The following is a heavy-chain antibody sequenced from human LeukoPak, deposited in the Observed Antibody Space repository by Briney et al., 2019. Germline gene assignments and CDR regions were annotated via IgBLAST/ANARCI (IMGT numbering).Heavy chain of an antibody. D-gene: IGHD4-17*01. CDR1: GGSFSDYW. V-gene: IGHV4-34*01. CDR2: VNHSGRT. Sequence: SETLSLTCAVYGGSFSDYWWTWIRQSPGKGLEWIGEVNHSGRTNYNPSLKSRVTISVDTSKNQFSLKLSSVTAADTAVYYCARRRIFYGDYFNYFDYWGQGTLVTVSS. CDR3: ARRRIFYGDYFNYFDY. J-gene: IGHJ4*02.